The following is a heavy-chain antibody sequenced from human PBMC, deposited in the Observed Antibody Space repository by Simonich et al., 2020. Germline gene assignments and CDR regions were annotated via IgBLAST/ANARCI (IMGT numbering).Heavy chain of an antibody. CDR2: IYTGESDN. D-gene: IGHD1-1*01. V-gene: IGHV5-51*01. CDR1: GYSFTSYW. Sequence: EVQLVQSGAEVKKPGESLKISCKGSGYSFTSYWIGWVRQMPGKGLEGMGIIYTGESDNRYSPSVKGQVTISADKSISTAYLQWSSLKASDTAMYYCARQLNDFDIWGQGTMVTVSS. J-gene: IGHJ3*02. CDR3: ARQLNDFDI.